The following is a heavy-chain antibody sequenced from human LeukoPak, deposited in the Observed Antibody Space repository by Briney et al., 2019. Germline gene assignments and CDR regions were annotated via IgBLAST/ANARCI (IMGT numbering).Heavy chain of an antibody. Sequence: GGSLRLSCAASGFTFTTYTMSWVRQAPGKGLAWVSAISGSGGTTYYADSVKGRFTISRDNSKNMLYPQMNSLRAEDTAVYYCAKSNGVDRNGYNSDYFDYRGQGTLVTVSS. J-gene: IGHJ4*02. CDR1: GFTFTTYT. V-gene: IGHV3-23*01. D-gene: IGHD5-24*01. CDR2: ISGSGGTT. CDR3: AKSNGVDRNGYNSDYFDY.